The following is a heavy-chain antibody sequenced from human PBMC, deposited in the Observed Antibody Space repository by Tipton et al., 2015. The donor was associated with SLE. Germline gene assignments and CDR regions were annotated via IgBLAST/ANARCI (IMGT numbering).Heavy chain of an antibody. CDR2: ISSSGSTI. D-gene: IGHD4-17*01. CDR3: ARRDYGDYNYFDY. CDR1: GFTFSDYC. V-gene: IGHV3-11*04. Sequence: SLRLSCAASGFTFSDYCMSWIRQAPGKGLEWLSYISSSGSTIYYADSVKGRFTISRDNAKNSLYLQMNSLRAEDTAVYYCARRDYGDYNYFDYWGQGTLVTVSS. J-gene: IGHJ4*02.